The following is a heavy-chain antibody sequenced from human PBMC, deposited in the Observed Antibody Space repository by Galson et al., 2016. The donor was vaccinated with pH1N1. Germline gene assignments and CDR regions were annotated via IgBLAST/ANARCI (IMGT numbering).Heavy chain of an antibody. Sequence: SLRLSCAVSGFPVSSTYMSWVRQAPGKGLEWVSVLYSSGSTYYGDSVKGRFTISRDNSKNTLFLQLSSLRVEDTAVYYCTRSTAIGIVATIRMWGRGTLVTVSS. CDR1: GFPVSSTY. CDR3: TRSTAIGIVATIRM. D-gene: IGHD5-12*01. CDR2: LYSSGST. J-gene: IGHJ4*02. V-gene: IGHV3-53*01.